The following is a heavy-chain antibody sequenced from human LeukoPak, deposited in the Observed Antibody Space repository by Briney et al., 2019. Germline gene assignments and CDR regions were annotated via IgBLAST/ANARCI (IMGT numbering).Heavy chain of an antibody. Sequence: GGSLRLSCAASGFTFSSYEMNWVRQAPGKGLEWVANIKQDGSEKYYVDSVKGRFTISRDNAKNSLYLQMNSQRDEDTAVYYCARNYGGNSAGWGQGTLVTVSS. CDR1: GFTFSSYE. CDR2: IKQDGSEK. D-gene: IGHD4-23*01. V-gene: IGHV3-7*04. CDR3: ARNYGGNSAG. J-gene: IGHJ4*02.